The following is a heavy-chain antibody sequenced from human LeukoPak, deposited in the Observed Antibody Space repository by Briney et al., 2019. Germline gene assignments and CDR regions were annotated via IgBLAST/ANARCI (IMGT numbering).Heavy chain of an antibody. D-gene: IGHD6-19*01. CDR2: IIPILGTA. CDR1: GGTFSSYA. J-gene: IGHJ3*02. V-gene: IGHV1-69*11. Sequence: SVKVSCKASGGTFSSYAISWVRQAPGQGLEWMGRIIPILGTANYAQKFQGRVTITTDESTSTAYMELSSLRSEDTAVYYCAKPLIGVAGTSAFDIWGQGTMVTVSS. CDR3: AKPLIGVAGTSAFDI.